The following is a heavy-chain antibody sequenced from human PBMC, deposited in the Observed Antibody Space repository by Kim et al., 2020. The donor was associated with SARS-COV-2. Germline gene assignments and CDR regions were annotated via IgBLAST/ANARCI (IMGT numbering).Heavy chain of an antibody. V-gene: IGHV3-9*01. J-gene: IGHJ4*02. CDR3: AGKKGGQTSFDY. D-gene: IGHD3-16*01. Sequence: VYDHCVKGRFTPSRDNAKTSLYLQMNSLTTEDTALYYCAGKKGGQTSFDYWGQGTLVTVSS.